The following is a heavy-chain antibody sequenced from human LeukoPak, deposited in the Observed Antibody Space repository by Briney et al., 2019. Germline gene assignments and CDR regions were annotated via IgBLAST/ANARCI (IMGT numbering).Heavy chain of an antibody. CDR3: GRVHGDFVDY. J-gene: IGHJ4*02. D-gene: IGHD4-17*01. CDR2: INHSGST. CDR1: GGSFSGYY. V-gene: IGHV4-34*01. Sequence: PPETLSLTCAVYGGSFSGYYWSWIRQPPGKGLEWIGEINHSGSTNYNPSLKSRVTISVDTSKNQFSLKLSSVTAADTAVYYCGRVHGDFVDYWGQGTLVTFSS.